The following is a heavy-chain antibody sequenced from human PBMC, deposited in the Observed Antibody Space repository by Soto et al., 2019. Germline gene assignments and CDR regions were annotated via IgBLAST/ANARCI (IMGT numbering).Heavy chain of an antibody. CDR2: FYYSGST. D-gene: IGHD5-18*01. Sequence: SETLSLTCTVSGGSISSSSYYWGWIRQPPGKGLEWIGSFYYSGSTYYNPSLKSRVTISVDTSKNQFSLKLSSVTAADTAVYYCARHGRTGMVYNGMDVWGQGTTVTVSS. CDR1: GGSISSSSYY. V-gene: IGHV4-39*01. CDR3: ARHGRTGMVYNGMDV. J-gene: IGHJ6*02.